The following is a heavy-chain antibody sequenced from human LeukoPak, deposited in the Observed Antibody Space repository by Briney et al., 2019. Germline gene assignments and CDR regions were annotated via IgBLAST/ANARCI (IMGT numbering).Heavy chain of an antibody. CDR1: GFPFSNYA. J-gene: IGHJ4*02. CDR3: AKESIAAAGTPNFDY. Sequence: PGGSLRLSCAASGFPFSNYAMTSVRQAPGKGLEWVSAISGSGGSTYYADSVKGRFTISRDNSENTLFLQMNSLRAEDTAVYYCAKESIAAAGTPNFDYWGQGTLVTVSS. CDR2: ISGSGGST. V-gene: IGHV3-23*01. D-gene: IGHD6-13*01.